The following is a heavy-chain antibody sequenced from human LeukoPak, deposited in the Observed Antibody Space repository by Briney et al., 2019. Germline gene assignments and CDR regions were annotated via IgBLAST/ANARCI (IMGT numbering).Heavy chain of an antibody. D-gene: IGHD3-3*01. CDR2: MNPNSGNT. V-gene: IGHV1-8*01. J-gene: IGHJ4*02. Sequence: ASVKVSCKASGYTFTSYDINWVRQATGQGLEWMGWMNPNSGNTGYAQKFQGRVTMTRNTSISTAYMELSSLRSEDTAVYYCARGRMEWLIPFDYWGQRTLVTVSS. CDR3: ARGRMEWLIPFDY. CDR1: GYTFTSYD.